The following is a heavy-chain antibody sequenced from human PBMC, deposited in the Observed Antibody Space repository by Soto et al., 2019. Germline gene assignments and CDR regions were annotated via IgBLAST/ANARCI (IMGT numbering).Heavy chain of an antibody. D-gene: IGHD5-12*01. J-gene: IGHJ3*02. V-gene: IGHV3-23*01. CDR1: GFTFSSYA. Sequence: GGSLRLSCAASGFTFSSYAMSWVRQAPGKGLEWVSAISGSGGSTYYADSVKGRFTISRDNSKNTLYLQMNSLRAEDTAVYYCAKSYVHSGYCGYDQDAFDIWGQGTMVTVSS. CDR3: AKSYVHSGYCGYDQDAFDI. CDR2: ISGSGGST.